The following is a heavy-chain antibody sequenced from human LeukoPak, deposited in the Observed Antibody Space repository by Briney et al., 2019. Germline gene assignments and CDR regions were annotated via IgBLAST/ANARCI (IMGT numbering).Heavy chain of an antibody. Sequence: PGESLKISCKASGYTFTSYFIGWVRQMPGKGLEWMGITYPGDSYTRYSPSFQGQVTISVDKSISTAYLQWSSLKASDTAMYYCAGPIAAAGTDLGYWGQGTLVTVSS. J-gene: IGHJ4*02. CDR2: TYPGDSYT. V-gene: IGHV5-51*01. CDR3: AGPIAAAGTDLGY. D-gene: IGHD6-13*01. CDR1: GYTFTSYF.